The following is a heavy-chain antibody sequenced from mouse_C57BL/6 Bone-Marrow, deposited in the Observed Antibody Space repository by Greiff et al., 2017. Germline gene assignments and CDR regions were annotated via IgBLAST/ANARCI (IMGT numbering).Heavy chain of an antibody. D-gene: IGHD1-1*01. J-gene: IGHJ1*03. CDR2: ISSGGNYI. V-gene: IGHV5-9-1*02. CDR3: TMDQRSITAVDWYFDD. Sequence: EVKLVESGEGLVKPGGSLKLSCAASGFTFSSYAMSWVRQTPEKRLEWVAYISSGGNYIYYADTVKGRFTISSGHARNTLYLQLSSLKSEDTAMYYSTMDQRSITAVDWYFDDWGTGTTVTVSS. CDR1: GFTFSSYA.